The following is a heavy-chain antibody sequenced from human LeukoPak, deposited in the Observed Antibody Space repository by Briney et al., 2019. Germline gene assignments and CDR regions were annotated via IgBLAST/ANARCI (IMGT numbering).Heavy chain of an antibody. CDR2: IYHSGST. CDR1: GGSISSSNW. CDR3: ASKAMVRYYFDY. V-gene: IGHV4-4*03. Sequence: PPETLSLTCAVSGGSISSSNWWSWVRQPPGKGLEWIGEIYHSGSTNYNPSLKSRVTISVDKSKNQFSLKLSSVTAADTAVYYCASKAMVRYYFDYWGQGTLVTVSS. J-gene: IGHJ4*02. D-gene: IGHD3-10*01.